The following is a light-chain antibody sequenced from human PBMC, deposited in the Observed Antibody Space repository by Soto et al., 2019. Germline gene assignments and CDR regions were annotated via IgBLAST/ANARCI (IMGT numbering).Light chain of an antibody. CDR2: EVS. Sequence: QSALTQPASVSGSPGQSITISCSGTSSDVGSYNVVSWYQQHPGKAPKLMIYEVSKRPSGGSNRFSGYKSGNTASLTISGLKAEDEADYFCCSYAGSSASVVFGGGTKLTV. V-gene: IGLV2-23*02. CDR1: SSDVGSYNV. J-gene: IGLJ3*02. CDR3: CSYAGSSASVV.